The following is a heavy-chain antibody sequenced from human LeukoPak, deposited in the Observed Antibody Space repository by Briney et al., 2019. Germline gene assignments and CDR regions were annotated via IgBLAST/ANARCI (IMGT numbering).Heavy chain of an antibody. CDR3: ARARGAVVAASYYFDY. V-gene: IGHV3-7*05. D-gene: IGHD2-15*01. CDR1: GFTFSSYW. CDR2: IKQDGSEK. J-gene: IGHJ4*02. Sequence: PPGSRRLACAASGFTFSSYWMSWVRQAPGKGLEWVANIKQDGSEKYYVDSVKGRFTISRDNAKNSLYLQMNSLRAEDTAVYYCARARGAVVAASYYFDYWGQGTLATVSS.